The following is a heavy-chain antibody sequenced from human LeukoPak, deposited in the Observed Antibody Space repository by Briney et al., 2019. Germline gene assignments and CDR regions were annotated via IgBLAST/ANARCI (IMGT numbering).Heavy chain of an antibody. CDR3: AKDTYYYDSSGYYPFDY. V-gene: IGHV3-23*01. CDR2: ISGSGGST. D-gene: IGHD3-22*01. J-gene: IGHJ4*02. Sequence: PGASLRLSYAASGFTFSSYAMSWVRQAPGKGLEWVSAISGSGGSTYYADSVKGRFTISRDNSKDTLYLQMNSLRAEDTAVYYCAKDTYYYDSSGYYPFDYWGQGTLVTVSS. CDR1: GFTFSSYA.